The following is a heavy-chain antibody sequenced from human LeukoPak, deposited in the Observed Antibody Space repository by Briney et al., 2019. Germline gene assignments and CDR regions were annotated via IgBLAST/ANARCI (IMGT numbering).Heavy chain of an antibody. J-gene: IGHJ4*02. CDR2: ISYDGSNK. Sequence: GGSLRLFCSASGFAFSSDAMHWVRQAPGRGREWLAVISYDGSNKDHAESVRGRFTISRDNSQNTLLLQMNSLRPEDTAVYYCARDLVYSSGWYAGELDHWGLGTLVIVSS. CDR3: ARDLVYSSGWYAGELDH. CDR1: GFAFSSDA. V-gene: IGHV3-30*04. D-gene: IGHD6-19*01.